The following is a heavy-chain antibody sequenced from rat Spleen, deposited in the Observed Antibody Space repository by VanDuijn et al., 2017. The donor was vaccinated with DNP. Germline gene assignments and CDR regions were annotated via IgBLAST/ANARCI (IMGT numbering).Heavy chain of an antibody. CDR1: GFNFNDYW. CDR3: TSNPHIRTAAPFDY. V-gene: IGHV5-31*01. J-gene: IGHJ2*01. CDR2: ITNTGDST. Sequence: EVQLVESGGGLVQPGRSLKLSCAASGFNFNDYWMGWVRQAPKKGLEWVATITNTGDSTYYSDSVKGRFSLSRDNAKSTLYLQVNSLRSEDTATYYCTSNPHIRTAAPFDYWGQGVMVTVSS. D-gene: IGHD3-8*01.